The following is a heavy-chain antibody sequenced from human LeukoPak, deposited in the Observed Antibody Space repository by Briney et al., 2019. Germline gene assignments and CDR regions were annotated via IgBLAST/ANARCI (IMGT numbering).Heavy chain of an antibody. D-gene: IGHD6-13*01. CDR1: GFTFSSYG. J-gene: IGHJ4*02. Sequence: GGSLRLSCAASGFTFSSYGMHWVRQAPGKGLEWAAVIWYDGSNKYYADSVKGRFTISRDNSKNTLYLQMNSLRAEDTAVYYCARCSSSWYDYFDYWGQGTLVTVSS. CDR2: IWYDGSNK. V-gene: IGHV3-33*01. CDR3: ARCSSSWYDYFDY.